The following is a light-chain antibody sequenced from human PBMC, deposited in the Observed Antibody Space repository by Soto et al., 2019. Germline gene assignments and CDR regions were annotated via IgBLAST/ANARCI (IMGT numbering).Light chain of an antibody. Sequence: EIVLTQSPGTLSLSPGERATLSCTASQSVSRSYLAWYQQKPGQAPRLLIYGASSRATGIPDRFSGSGSGTDFTLTISRLEPEDVAVYFCQQYGVSPRTFGQGTKVEI. J-gene: IGKJ1*01. CDR2: GAS. CDR3: QQYGVSPRT. CDR1: QSVSRSY. V-gene: IGKV3-20*01.